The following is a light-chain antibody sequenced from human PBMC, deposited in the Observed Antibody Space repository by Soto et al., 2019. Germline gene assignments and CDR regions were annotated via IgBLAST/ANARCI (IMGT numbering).Light chain of an antibody. CDR3: QRSYSTPST. CDR2: AAS. J-gene: IGKJ2*01. Sequence: DIQMTQSPSSLSASIGDRVTITCRASQSFSRYLNWYQQKPGKAPKLLSYAASSLQSGVPSRLRGSGSGTDFTLVIRSLQREDVASYYFQRSYSTPSTFGQGTKLEI. V-gene: IGKV1-39*01. CDR1: QSFSRY.